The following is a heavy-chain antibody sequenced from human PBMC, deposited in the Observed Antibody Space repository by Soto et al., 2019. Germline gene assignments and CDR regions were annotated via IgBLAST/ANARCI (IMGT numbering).Heavy chain of an antibody. D-gene: IGHD4-17*01. Sequence: GGSLRLSCAASGVTFSSYAMSWVRQAPGKGLEWVSAISGSGGSTYYADSVKGRFTISRDNSKNPLYLQMNSLRAEDTAVYYCAKDRTVTNVGWFDPWGQGTLVTVSS. CDR1: GVTFSSYA. V-gene: IGHV3-23*01. CDR3: AKDRTVTNVGWFDP. J-gene: IGHJ5*02. CDR2: ISGSGGST.